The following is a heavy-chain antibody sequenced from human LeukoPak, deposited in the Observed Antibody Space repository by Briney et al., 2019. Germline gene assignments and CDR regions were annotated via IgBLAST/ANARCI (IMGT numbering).Heavy chain of an antibody. CDR2: IGGGNYYRGST. V-gene: IGHV4-39*01. CDR1: GASISSSAYY. CDR3: ARLETSVTEHNWFDP. D-gene: IGHD2-21*02. Sequence: PSETLSLTCTVSGASISSSAYYWGWIRQPPGKGLEWIGRIGGGNYYRGSTDYNPSLKSRVTIHVDTSKDQFSLKLSSVTAADTAVYYCARLETSVTEHNWFDPWGQGTLVTVSS. J-gene: IGHJ5*02.